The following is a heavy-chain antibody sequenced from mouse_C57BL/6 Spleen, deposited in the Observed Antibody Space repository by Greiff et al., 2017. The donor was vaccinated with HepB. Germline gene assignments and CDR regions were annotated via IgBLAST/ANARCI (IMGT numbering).Heavy chain of an antibody. D-gene: IGHD1-1*01. V-gene: IGHV1-39*01. CDR3: ARNDYGSSHWYFDV. CDR1: GYSFTDYN. CDR2: INPNYGTT. Sequence: VQLKESGPELVKPGASVKISCKASGYSFTDYNMNWVKQSNGKSLEWIGVINPNYGTTSYNQKFKGKATLTVDQSSSTAYMQLNSLTSEDSAVYYCARNDYGSSHWYFDVWGTGTTVTVSS. J-gene: IGHJ1*03.